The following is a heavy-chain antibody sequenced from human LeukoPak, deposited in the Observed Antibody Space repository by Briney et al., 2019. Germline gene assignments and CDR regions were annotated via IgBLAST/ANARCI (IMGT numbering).Heavy chain of an antibody. CDR2: IIPIFGTA. CDR1: GGTFSSYA. D-gene: IGHD6-13*01. Sequence: SVKVSCKASGGTFSSYAISWVRQAPGQGLEWMGGIIPIFGTANYAQKFQGRVMITADESTSTAYMELSSLRSEDTAVYYCARVTLGYSRSGDNYYYYGMDVWGQGTTVSVSS. V-gene: IGHV1-69*01. CDR3: ARVTLGYSRSGDNYYYYGMDV. J-gene: IGHJ6*02.